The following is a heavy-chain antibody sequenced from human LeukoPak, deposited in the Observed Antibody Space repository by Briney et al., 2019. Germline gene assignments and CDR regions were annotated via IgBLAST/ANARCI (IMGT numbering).Heavy chain of an antibody. V-gene: IGHV3-66*04. CDR1: GFTINSNY. D-gene: IGHD6-19*01. CDR2: FYSDDST. Sequence: GGSLRLSCAASGFTINSNYMSWVRQAPGKGLEWVSVFYSDDSTYYADSVKGRFTISRDNSKNTLYLQMNSLRAEDTAVYYCAKQVSSGWYHFDYWGQGTLVTVSS. J-gene: IGHJ4*02. CDR3: AKQVSSGWYHFDY.